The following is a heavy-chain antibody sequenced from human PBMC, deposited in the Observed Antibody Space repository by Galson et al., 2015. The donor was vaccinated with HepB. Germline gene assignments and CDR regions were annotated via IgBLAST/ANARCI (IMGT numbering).Heavy chain of an antibody. D-gene: IGHD2/OR15-2a*01. CDR3: AAGYFDHYYYGMDV. Sequence: VKVSCKASGFTFTSSAVQWVRQARGQRLEWIGWIVVGSGNTNYAQKFQERVTITRDMSTSTAYMELSSLRSEDTAVYYCAAGYFDHYYYGMDVWGQGTTVTVSS. V-gene: IGHV1-58*01. CDR2: IVVGSGNT. CDR1: GFTFTSSA. J-gene: IGHJ6*02.